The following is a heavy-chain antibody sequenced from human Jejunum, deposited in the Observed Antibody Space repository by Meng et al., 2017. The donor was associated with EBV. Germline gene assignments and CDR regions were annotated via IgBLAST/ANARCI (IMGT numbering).Heavy chain of an antibody. Sequence: VVGSGGGLVRPGGSLRLSCADSGLSFCDYYMSWFRQAPGRGLEWVSYISSSGTTIFYADSVQGRFTIPRDNAKNSLFLQMRSLRVEDTAVYYCARGAVLSLRSQFDPWGQGTLVTVSS. D-gene: IGHD4-17*01. CDR1: GLSFCDYY. CDR3: ARGAVLSLRSQFDP. V-gene: IGHV3-11*01. J-gene: IGHJ5*02. CDR2: ISSSGTTI.